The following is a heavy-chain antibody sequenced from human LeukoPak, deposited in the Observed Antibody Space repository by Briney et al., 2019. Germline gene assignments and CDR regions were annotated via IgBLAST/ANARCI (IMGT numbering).Heavy chain of an antibody. D-gene: IGHD7-27*01. CDR3: AKAGNWAFDY. Sequence: PGGSLRLSCAASGFTFSSYAMSWVRQAPGKGLEWVSVISGSGGSTYCADSVKGRFTISRDNSKNTLYLQMNSLRAEDTAVYYCAKAGNWAFDYWGQGTLVTVSS. J-gene: IGHJ4*02. CDR2: ISGSGGST. CDR1: GFTFSSYA. V-gene: IGHV3-23*01.